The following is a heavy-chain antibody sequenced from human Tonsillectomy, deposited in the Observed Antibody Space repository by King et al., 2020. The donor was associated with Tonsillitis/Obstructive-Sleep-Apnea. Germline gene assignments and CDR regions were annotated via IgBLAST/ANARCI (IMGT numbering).Heavy chain of an antibody. Sequence: VQLVESGGGLVQPGGSLRLSCAASGFTVSSNYMNWVRQAPGKGLEWVSVIYSGGGTHYADSVKGRFTISRDKSKNTLFLQMNSLRAEDTAVYYCARDRREMSTKYCFDYWGHGTLVTVSS. V-gene: IGHV3-66*01. J-gene: IGHJ4*01. CDR1: GFTVSSNY. CDR2: IYSGGGT. D-gene: IGHD5-24*01. CDR3: ARDRREMSTKYCFDY.